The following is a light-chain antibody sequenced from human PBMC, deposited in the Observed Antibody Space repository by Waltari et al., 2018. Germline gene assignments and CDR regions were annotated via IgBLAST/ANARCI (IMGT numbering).Light chain of an antibody. CDR1: SRAVGGYNF. CDR3: SSYSSTNTVV. Sequence: QSALTQPASVSGSPGPSVTISCTGTSRAVGGYNFVSWYQQTPGRAPKLMIYDFTHRPAGVSTRFSGSKSGDTASLTISGLQAADEAEYYCSSYSSTNTVVFGGGTQLTV. V-gene: IGLV2-14*03. CDR2: DFT. J-gene: IGLJ3*02.